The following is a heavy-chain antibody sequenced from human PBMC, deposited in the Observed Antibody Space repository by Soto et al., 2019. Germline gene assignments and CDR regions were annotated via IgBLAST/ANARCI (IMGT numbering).Heavy chain of an antibody. J-gene: IGHJ4*02. V-gene: IGHV4-39*01. D-gene: IGHD3-22*01. Sequence: QLQLQESGPRLVKPSETLSLTCTVSGVSISSSHYFWGWIRQPPGKGLEWIGSIHHSGSTYYNPSLNSRVTISVVTSKNQFSLKLSSVTAADTALYFCARQRDYYDSSGDSYFDYWGQGTLVTVSS. CDR1: GVSISSSHYF. CDR2: IHHSGST. CDR3: ARQRDYYDSSGDSYFDY.